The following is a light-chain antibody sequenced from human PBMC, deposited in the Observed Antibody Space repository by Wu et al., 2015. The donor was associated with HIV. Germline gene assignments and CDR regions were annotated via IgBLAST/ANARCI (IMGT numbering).Light chain of an antibody. Sequence: EIVMTQSPATLSVSPGERATLSCRASQSVSSNLAWYQQRPGQAPRLLIYGASTRAIGIPDRFSGSGSGTDFTLTISRLEPEDFAVYYCQQYGSSSYTFGQGTKLEIK. V-gene: IGKV3D-15*01. J-gene: IGKJ2*01. CDR2: GAS. CDR1: QSVSSN. CDR3: QQYGSSSYT.